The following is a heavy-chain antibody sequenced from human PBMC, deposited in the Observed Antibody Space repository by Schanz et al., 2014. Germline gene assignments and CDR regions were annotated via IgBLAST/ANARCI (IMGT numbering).Heavy chain of an antibody. CDR2: INPIDGST. CDR1: GYMYTSHF. D-gene: IGHD1-7*01. J-gene: IGHJ4*02. CDR3: AKGDWELLDY. Sequence: QVQLVQSGAEVEKPGASVTVSCKASGYMYTSHFLHWVRQAPGQGFEWIGLINPIDGSTTYPLRFHGRITMTRDTSTTTFYMDLSSLGSEDTAVYYCAKGDWELLDYWGQGTLVTVSS. V-gene: IGHV1-46*03.